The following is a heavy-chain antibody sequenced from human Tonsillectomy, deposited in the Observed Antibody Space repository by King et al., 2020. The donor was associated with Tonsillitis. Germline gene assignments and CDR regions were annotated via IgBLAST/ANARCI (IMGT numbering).Heavy chain of an antibody. Sequence: LVESGGGLVQPGGSLRLSCAASGFTFSNYPMNWVRQAPGKGLEWVSAISGSDGSTYYADSVKGRFTISRDNSKNTLYLQMNSLRAEDTAIYYCAKDRISLWFGESLPDYWGQGTLVTVSS. CDR1: GFTFSNYP. CDR2: ISGSDGST. CDR3: AKDRISLWFGESLPDY. D-gene: IGHD3-10*01. V-gene: IGHV3-23*04. J-gene: IGHJ4*02.